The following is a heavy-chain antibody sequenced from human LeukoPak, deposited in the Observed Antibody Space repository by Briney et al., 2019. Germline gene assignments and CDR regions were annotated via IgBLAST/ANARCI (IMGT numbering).Heavy chain of an antibody. J-gene: IGHJ6*03. D-gene: IGHD2-2*01. CDR1: GFTFTSYA. V-gene: IGHV3-23*01. Sequence: PGGSLRLSCAASGFTFTSYAMSWVRQAPGKGLEWFSAISGSGGSTYYADSVKGRFTISRDNSKNTLYLQMNSLRAEDTAVYYCAKQRYCSSTSCLDSDYDDYYYMDVWGKGTTVTVSS. CDR2: ISGSGGST. CDR3: AKQRYCSSTSCLDSDYDDYYYMDV.